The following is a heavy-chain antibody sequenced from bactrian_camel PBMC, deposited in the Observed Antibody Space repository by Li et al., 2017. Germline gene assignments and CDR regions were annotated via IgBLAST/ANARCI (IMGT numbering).Heavy chain of an antibody. J-gene: IGHJ4*01. CDR2: IDGFDDSP. D-gene: IGHD1*01. V-gene: IGHV3S40*01. CDR3: ATGVGAPDGDGSECFGI. CDR1: GGSVRAYC. Sequence: EVQLVESGGGSVQAGGSLTLSCAASGGSVRAYCVGWFRQTPGKGRQGVAFIDGFDDSPTYVDSVKGRFTTSQDKSKNTWYLDMNNTNFEDTAVYYCATGVGAPDGDGSECFGIWGQGTQVTVS.